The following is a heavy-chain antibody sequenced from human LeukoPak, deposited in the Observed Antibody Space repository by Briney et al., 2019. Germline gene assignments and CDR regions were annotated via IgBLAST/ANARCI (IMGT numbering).Heavy chain of an antibody. CDR2: ISSSGGNT. Sequence: GGSLRLSCAASEVTFKNYAMSWVRQAPGKGLEWVSTISSSGGNTYYADSVKGRFTISRDNSKNTLYLQMFSLRPEDTAVYFCAKDLILWGQGTVVTVSS. J-gene: IGHJ3*01. V-gene: IGHV3-23*01. CDR1: EVTFKNYA. CDR3: AKDLIL.